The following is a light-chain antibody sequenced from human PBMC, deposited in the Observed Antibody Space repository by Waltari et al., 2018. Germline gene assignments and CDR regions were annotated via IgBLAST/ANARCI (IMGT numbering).Light chain of an antibody. V-gene: IGKV3-15*01. CDR1: QSISRN. Sequence: EVLMTQSPATLSMSPGERATLSCRASQSISRNLAWYQQKPGQAPRLLIYAASTRATCVPARFSGSGSGTDFTLTISSPQSEDFAVYYCQQYNNWRTFGQGTRLEIK. J-gene: IGKJ2*01. CDR2: AAS. CDR3: QQYNNWRT.